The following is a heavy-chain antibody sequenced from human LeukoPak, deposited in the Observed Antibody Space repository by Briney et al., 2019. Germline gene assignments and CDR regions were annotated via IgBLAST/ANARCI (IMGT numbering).Heavy chain of an antibody. CDR3: ARPRIAAAGTGDWFDP. CDR1: GGSISSGDYY. D-gene: IGHD6-13*01. V-gene: IGHV4-30-4*08. Sequence: SETLSLTCTVSGGSISSGDYYWSWIRQPPGKGLEWIGYIYYSGSTYYNPSLKSRVTISVDTSKSQFSLKLSSVTAADTAVYYCARPRIAAAGTGDWFDPWGQGTLVTVSS. J-gene: IGHJ5*02. CDR2: IYYSGST.